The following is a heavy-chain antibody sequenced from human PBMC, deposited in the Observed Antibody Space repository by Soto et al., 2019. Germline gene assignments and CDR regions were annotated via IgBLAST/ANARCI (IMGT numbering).Heavy chain of an antibody. J-gene: IGHJ6*02. CDR3: ARGHSTDCSNGVCSFFYNHEMDV. CDR1: GYSFTDYH. D-gene: IGHD2-8*01. V-gene: IGHV1-2*04. Sequence: SVKVSCRASGYSFTDYHIHWVRQAPGQGLEWLGRINPKSGGTSTAQKFQGWVTMTRDRSISTVYMELTRLRSDDTAVYFCARGHSTDCSNGVCSFFYNHEMDVWGQGTTVTVSS. CDR2: INPKSGGT.